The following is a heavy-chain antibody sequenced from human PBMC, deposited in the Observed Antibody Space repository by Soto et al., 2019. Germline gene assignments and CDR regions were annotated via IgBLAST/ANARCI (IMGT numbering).Heavy chain of an antibody. CDR3: AKTGYYLVDY. CDR2: TYYRSKWSS. CDR1: GDSVSSKSAA. J-gene: IGHJ4*02. Sequence: SQTLSLTCSISGDSVSSKSAAWHWIRQSPSRGLEWLGRTYYRSKWSSNYAVSVKSRITSNPDTSKNQFSLQLMSVTADDTSMDYSAKTGYYLVDYWGQGTLVTVSS. D-gene: IGHD7-27*01. V-gene: IGHV6-1*01.